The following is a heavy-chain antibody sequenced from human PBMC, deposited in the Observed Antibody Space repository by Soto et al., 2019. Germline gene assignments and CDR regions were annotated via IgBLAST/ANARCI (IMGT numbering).Heavy chain of an antibody. Sequence: ASVKVSCKASGGTFSSYAISWVRQAPGQGLEWMGGIIPIFGTANYAQKFQGRVTITRDTSASTACMELSSLRSEDTAVYYCARDPDYWGQGTLVTVSS. CDR1: GGTFSSYA. CDR2: IIPIFGTA. CDR3: ARDPDY. V-gene: IGHV1-69*05. J-gene: IGHJ4*02.